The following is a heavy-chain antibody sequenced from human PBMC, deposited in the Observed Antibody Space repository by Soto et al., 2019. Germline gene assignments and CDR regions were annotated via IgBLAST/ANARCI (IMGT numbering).Heavy chain of an antibody. CDR1: GGSISSYY. CDR3: ARGHFYYDILTGYSHDAFEI. J-gene: IGHJ3*02. V-gene: IGHV4-59*01. Sequence: SETLSLTCTVSGGSISSYYWSWIRQPPGKGLEWIGYIYYSGSTNYNPSLKSRVTISVDTSKNQFSLKLSSVTAADTAVYYCARGHFYYDILTGYSHDAFEIWGQGTMVTVSS. D-gene: IGHD3-9*01. CDR2: IYYSGST.